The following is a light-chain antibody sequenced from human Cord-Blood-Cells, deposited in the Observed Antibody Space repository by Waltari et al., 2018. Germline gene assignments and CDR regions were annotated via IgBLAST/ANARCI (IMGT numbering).Light chain of an antibody. Sequence: DIQMTQSPSSLSESVGDSVTITCRASQSISSYLNWYQQKPGKAPKLLIYAASSLQSGVPSRFSGSGSGTDFTLTISSLQPEDFATYYCQQSYSTPFTFGPGTKVDIK. J-gene: IGKJ3*01. CDR1: QSISSY. CDR3: QQSYSTPFT. CDR2: AAS. V-gene: IGKV1-39*01.